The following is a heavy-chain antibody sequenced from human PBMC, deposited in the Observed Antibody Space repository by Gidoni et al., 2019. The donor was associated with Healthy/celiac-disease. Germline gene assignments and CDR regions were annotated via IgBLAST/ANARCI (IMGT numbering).Heavy chain of an antibody. CDR2: IYTSGST. D-gene: IGHD4-4*01. J-gene: IGHJ4*02. Sequence: QVQLQESGPGLVKPSQTLSLTCTVSGGSISSGSYYWSWIRQPAGKGLEWIGRIYTSGSTNYNPSLKSRVTISVDTSKNQFSLKLSSVTAADTAVYYCARGPSTVTSQYYFDYWGQGTLVTVSS. V-gene: IGHV4-61*02. CDR3: ARGPSTVTSQYYFDY. CDR1: GGSISSGSYY.